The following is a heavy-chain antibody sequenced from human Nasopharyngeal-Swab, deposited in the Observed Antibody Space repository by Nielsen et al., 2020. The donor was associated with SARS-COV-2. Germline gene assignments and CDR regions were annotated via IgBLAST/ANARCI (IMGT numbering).Heavy chain of an antibody. CDR3: ARQCGGDCYSLYYYYGMDV. V-gene: IGHV4-61*02. J-gene: IGHJ6*02. D-gene: IGHD2-21*02. CDR1: GGSISSGSYY. CDR2: IYTSGST. Sequence: SCTVSGGSISSGSYYWSWIRQPAGKGLEWIGRIYTSGSTNYNPSLKSRVTISVDTSKNQFSLKLSSVTAADTAVYYCARQCGGDCYSLYYYYGMDVWGQGTTVTVSS.